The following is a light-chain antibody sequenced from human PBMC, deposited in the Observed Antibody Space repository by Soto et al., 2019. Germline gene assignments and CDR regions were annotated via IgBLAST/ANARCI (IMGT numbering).Light chain of an antibody. CDR2: DVS. J-gene: IGLJ2*01. CDR3: CSFAGPQSFEV. CDR1: SSDIGGYTY. V-gene: IGLV2-11*01. Sequence: QSVLTQPPSASGTPGQRVTISCSGTSSDIGGYTYVSWYQQHPGKAPKVIIYDVSERPSGVPDRFSGSKSGNTASLTISGLQPEDEADYYCCSFAGPQSFEVFGEGTKLTVL.